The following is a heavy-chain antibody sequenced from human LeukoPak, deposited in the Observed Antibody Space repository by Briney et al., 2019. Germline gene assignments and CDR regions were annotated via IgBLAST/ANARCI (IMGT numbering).Heavy chain of an antibody. Sequence: PSETLSLTCTASGGSISSYYWSWIRQPPGKGLEWIGYIYTSGSTYYNPSLKSRVTISVDTSKNQFSLKLSSVTAADTAVYYCARVAARNYYYMDVWGKGTTVTVSS. J-gene: IGHJ6*03. CDR3: ARVAARNYYYMDV. CDR1: GGSISSYY. V-gene: IGHV4-4*09. CDR2: IYTSGST. D-gene: IGHD6-6*01.